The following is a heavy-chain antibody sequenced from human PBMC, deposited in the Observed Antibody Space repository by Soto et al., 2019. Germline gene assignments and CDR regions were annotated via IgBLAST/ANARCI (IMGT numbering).Heavy chain of an antibody. V-gene: IGHV4-59*08. J-gene: IGHJ4*02. Sequence: SETLSLTCAVYGGSFSGYYWSWIRQPPGKGLEWIGYIYYSGSTNYNPSLKSRVTISVDTSKNQFSLKLSSVTAADTAVYYCARTLVVPAAILIYFDYWGQGTLVTVSS. CDR2: IYYSGST. D-gene: IGHD2-2*02. CDR1: GGSFSGYY. CDR3: ARTLVVPAAILIYFDY.